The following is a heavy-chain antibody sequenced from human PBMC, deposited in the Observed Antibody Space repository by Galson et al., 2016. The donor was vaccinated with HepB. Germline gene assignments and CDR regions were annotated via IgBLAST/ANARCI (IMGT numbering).Heavy chain of an antibody. D-gene: IGHD2-2*01. Sequence: ETLSLTCAVYGGSFSGYYWSWIRQPPGKGLEWIGEINHSGSTNYNPSLKSRVTISVDTSKNQFSLRLSSVTAADTAVYYCASEGEYCSSTSCSPPGNYWGQGTLVTVSS. J-gene: IGHJ4*02. CDR2: INHSGST. CDR3: ASEGEYCSSTSCSPPGNY. V-gene: IGHV4-34*01. CDR1: GGSFSGYY.